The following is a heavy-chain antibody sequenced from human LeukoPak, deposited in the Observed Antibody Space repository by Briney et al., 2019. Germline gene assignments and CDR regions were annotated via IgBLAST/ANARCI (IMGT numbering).Heavy chain of an antibody. CDR1: GFTVSSYG. CDR3: ARDRDWGCSYCSY. CDR2: IWFDGSNK. J-gene: IGHJ4*02. Sequence: GGSLRLSCAASGFTVSSYGMHWVRQAPGKGLEWVAVIWFDGSNKYYADSVKGRFTISRDNSKNTLYLQMNSLRAEDTAVYYCARDRDWGCSYCSYWGQGTLVTVSS. D-gene: IGHD7-27*01. V-gene: IGHV3-33*08.